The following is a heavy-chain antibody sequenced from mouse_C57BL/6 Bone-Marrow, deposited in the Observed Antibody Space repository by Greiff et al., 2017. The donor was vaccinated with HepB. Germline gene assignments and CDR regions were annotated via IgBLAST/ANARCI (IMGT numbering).Heavy chain of an antibody. J-gene: IGHJ2*01. CDR2: IDPSDSYT. Sequence: VQLQQPGAELVMPGASVKLSCKASGYTFTSYWMHWVKQRPGQGLEWIGEIDPSDSYTNYNQKFKGKSTSTVDKSSSTAYMQLSSLTSEDSAVYYCARGRLLDYWGQGTTLTVSS. CDR1: GYTFTSYW. V-gene: IGHV1-69*01. D-gene: IGHD3-2*02. CDR3: ARGRLLDY.